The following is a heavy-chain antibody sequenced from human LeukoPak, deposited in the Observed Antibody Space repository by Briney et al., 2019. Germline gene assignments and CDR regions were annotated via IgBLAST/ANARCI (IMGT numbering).Heavy chain of an antibody. CDR1: GYTLTELS. J-gene: IGHJ4*02. CDR2: FDPEDGET. Sequence: ASVRVSCKVSGYTLTELSMHWVRQAPGKGLEWMGGFDPEDGETIYAQKFQGRVTMTEDTSTDTAYMELSSLRSEDTAVYYCATASRWYYRAFFDYWGQGTLVTVSS. V-gene: IGHV1-24*01. CDR3: ATASRWYYRAFFDY. D-gene: IGHD6-13*01.